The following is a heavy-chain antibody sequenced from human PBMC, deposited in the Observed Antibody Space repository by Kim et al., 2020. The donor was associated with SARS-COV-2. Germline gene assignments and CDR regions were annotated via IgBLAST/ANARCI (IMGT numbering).Heavy chain of an antibody. J-gene: IGHJ1*01. CDR1: GLSFGDYY. V-gene: IGHV3-11*01. CDR3: VRLGYYDIVTGYFD. CDR2: ISSGGDTV. Sequence: GGSLRLSCVASGLSFGDYYMTWIRQFPGRRLEWVAVISSGGDTVYYRDSVRGRFTISRDNYKNSLFLQMNSLRVEDTAVYYCVRLGYYDIVTGYFDWGQG. D-gene: IGHD3-9*01.